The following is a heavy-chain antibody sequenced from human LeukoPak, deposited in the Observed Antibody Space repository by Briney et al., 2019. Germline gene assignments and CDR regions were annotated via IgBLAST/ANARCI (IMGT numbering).Heavy chain of an antibody. J-gene: IGHJ3*02. D-gene: IGHD3-22*01. CDR3: SRDANYYDSSRHYFDAFHI. V-gene: IGHV3-7*01. Sequence: PGGSLRLSCEASGFMFSKYWMTWVRQAPRKGLEWVANIRGDGSVKYLLDSVKGRFSVSRDNAKNSLSLEMNNLRAEDTAVYYCSRDANYYDSSRHYFDAFHIWGRGTMVTVSS. CDR2: IRGDGSVK. CDR1: GFMFSKYW.